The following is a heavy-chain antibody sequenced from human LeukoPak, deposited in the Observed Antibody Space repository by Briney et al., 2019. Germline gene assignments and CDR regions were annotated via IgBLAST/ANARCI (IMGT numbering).Heavy chain of an antibody. D-gene: IGHD4-17*01. CDR3: TKDPNGDYVGAFDP. V-gene: IGHV3-33*06. Sequence: GGSLRLSCAASGFTFSSYGMHWVRQAPGKGLEWVAVIWYDGSNKYYADSVKGRFTISRDNSQNTLYLQMNSLRAEDTAVYYCTKDPNGDYVGAFDPWGQGTLVTVSS. J-gene: IGHJ5*02. CDR2: IWYDGSNK. CDR1: GFTFSSYG.